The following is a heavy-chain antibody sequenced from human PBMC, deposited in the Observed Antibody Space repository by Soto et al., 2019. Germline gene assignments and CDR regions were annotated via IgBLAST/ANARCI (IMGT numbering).Heavy chain of an antibody. D-gene: IGHD3-10*01. Sequence: VPLVESGGGVVQPGRSLRLSCGASGFTFSSHGMHWVRQAPGKGLEWVAVIWYDGTNKYYADSVKGRFTISRDNSRNTVSLQMNSLRVEDTAVYYCARWGDNKVFDYWGQGTLVSVSS. V-gene: IGHV3-33*01. J-gene: IGHJ4*02. CDR3: ARWGDNKVFDY. CDR1: GFTFSSHG. CDR2: IWYDGTNK.